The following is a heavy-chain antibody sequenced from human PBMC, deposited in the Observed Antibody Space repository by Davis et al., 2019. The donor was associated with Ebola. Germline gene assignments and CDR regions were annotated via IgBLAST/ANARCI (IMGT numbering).Heavy chain of an antibody. CDR2: IYTSGST. J-gene: IGHJ5*02. CDR3: ARGPPFDP. Sequence: PSETLSLTCTVSGGSISSSDSYWSWIRQPAGKGLEWIGRIYTSGSTNYNPSLKSRVTMSVDTSKNQFSLKLTSVTAADTAVYYCARGPPFDPWGQGTLVTVSS. CDR1: GGSISSSDSY. V-gene: IGHV4-61*02.